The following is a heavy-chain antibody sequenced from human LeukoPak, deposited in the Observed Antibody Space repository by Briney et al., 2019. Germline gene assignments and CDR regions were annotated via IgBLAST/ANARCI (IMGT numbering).Heavy chain of an antibody. CDR2: INHSGST. CDR1: GESFSGYY. D-gene: IGHD4-11*01. V-gene: IGHV4-34*01. Sequence: SETLSLTCAVYGESFSGYYWSWIRQSPGKGLEWIGEINHSGSTNYNPSLKSRVTISVDTSKNQFSLKLSSVTAADTAVYYCARGRRRATTRYYFDYWGQGTLVTVSS. CDR3: ARGRRRATTRYYFDY. J-gene: IGHJ4*02.